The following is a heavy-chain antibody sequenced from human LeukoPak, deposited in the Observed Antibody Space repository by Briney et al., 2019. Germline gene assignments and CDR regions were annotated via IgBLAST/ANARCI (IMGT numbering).Heavy chain of an antibody. J-gene: IGHJ4*02. Sequence: GGSLRLSCAASGFTFSSYAMHWVRQAPGKGLEWVAVISYDGSNKYYADSVKGRFTISRDNSKNTLYLQMNSLRAEDTAVYYCARDGGSYYFDYWGQGTLVTASS. CDR2: ISYDGSNK. V-gene: IGHV3-30*04. CDR3: ARDGGSYYFDY. CDR1: GFTFSSYA.